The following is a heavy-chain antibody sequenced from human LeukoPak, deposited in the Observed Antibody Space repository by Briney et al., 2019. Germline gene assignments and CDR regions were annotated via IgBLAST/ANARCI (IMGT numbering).Heavy chain of an antibody. CDR3: ASLGNYYYDSSGFNWFDP. D-gene: IGHD3-22*01. J-gene: IGHJ5*02. CDR1: GFSFSDYH. CDR2: ISSSGGTI. Sequence: GGSLRLSCAASGFSFSDYHMSWIRQASGKGLEWVSYISSSGGTISYADSVKGRFTISRDNAKKSMYLQMNSLRAEDTAVYYCASLGNYYYDSSGFNWFDPWGQGTLVTVSS. V-gene: IGHV3-11*01.